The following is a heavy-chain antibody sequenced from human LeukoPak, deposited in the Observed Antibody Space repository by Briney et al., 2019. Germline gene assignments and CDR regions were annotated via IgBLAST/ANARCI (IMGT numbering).Heavy chain of an antibody. Sequence: GASVKVSCKASGGTFSSYAISWVRQAPGQGLEWMGGIIPIFGTANYAQKFQGRVTITADESTSTAYMELSSLRSEDTAVYYCARGGNARDSGYDYFDYWGQGTLVTVSS. CDR3: ARGGNARDSGYDYFDY. J-gene: IGHJ4*02. D-gene: IGHD5-12*01. CDR2: IIPIFGTA. CDR1: GGTFSSYA. V-gene: IGHV1-69*01.